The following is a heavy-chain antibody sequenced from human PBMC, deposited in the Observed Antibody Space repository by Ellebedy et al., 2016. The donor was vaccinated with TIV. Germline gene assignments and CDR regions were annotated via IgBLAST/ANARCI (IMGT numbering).Heavy chain of an antibody. Sequence: PGGSLRLSCAASELTVSSNYMSWVRQAPGKGLEWVSVIFIDNTTYYADSVKGRFTISRDTSENTLYIQMNSLRAEDTAVYYCARETFNDVDLDLWGIFDIWGQGTMVTVSS. V-gene: IGHV3-66*01. J-gene: IGHJ3*02. CDR3: ARETFNDVDLDLWGIFDI. CDR2: IFIDNTT. D-gene: IGHD2/OR15-2a*01. CDR1: ELTVSSNY.